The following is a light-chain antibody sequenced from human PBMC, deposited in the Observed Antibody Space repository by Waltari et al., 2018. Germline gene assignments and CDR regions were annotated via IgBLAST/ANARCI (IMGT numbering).Light chain of an antibody. CDR2: EVN. V-gene: IGLV2-8*01. CDR3: SSYVDSNNIL. Sequence: QSAPTQPPSASGSPGQSVTISCTGVSSDVGCHTYVSWYQQHPGKAPKVMIYEVNNRPEGCPDRLSGSKSGNTASLTVSGLQAEDEASYYCSSYVDSNNILFGGGTKLTVL. CDR1: SSDVGCHTY. J-gene: IGLJ2*01.